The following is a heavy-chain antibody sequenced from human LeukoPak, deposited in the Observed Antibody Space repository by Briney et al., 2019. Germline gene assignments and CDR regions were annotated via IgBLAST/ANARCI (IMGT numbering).Heavy chain of an antibody. V-gene: IGHV4-59*08. Sequence: SETLSLTCTVSGGSIGSDYWTWIRQPPGKGLEYIGYIYYTGATSYNPSLKSRVTISVDTSKNQFSLKLSSVTAADTAVYFCAKYGNSGWVIDNWGQGTLVTVSS. D-gene: IGHD6-19*01. CDR2: IYYTGAT. J-gene: IGHJ4*02. CDR3: AKYGNSGWVIDN. CDR1: GGSIGSDY.